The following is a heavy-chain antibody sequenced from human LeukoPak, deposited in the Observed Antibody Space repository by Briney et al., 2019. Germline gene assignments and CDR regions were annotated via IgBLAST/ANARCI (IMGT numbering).Heavy chain of an antibody. Sequence: GGSLRLSCAASGFPFSSHWMSWVRQAPGKGLEWVANIKQDGSEKYYVDSVKGRFTISRDNDKNSLYLQMNSLRAEDTAVYYCARDYCSSTSCLFVNWGQGTLVTVSS. V-gene: IGHV3-7*03. J-gene: IGHJ4*02. CDR1: GFPFSSHW. CDR3: ARDYCSSTSCLFVN. CDR2: IKQDGSEK. D-gene: IGHD2-2*01.